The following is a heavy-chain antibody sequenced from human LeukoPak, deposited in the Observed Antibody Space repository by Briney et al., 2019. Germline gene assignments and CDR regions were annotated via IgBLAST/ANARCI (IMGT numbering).Heavy chain of an antibody. D-gene: IGHD2-8*01. CDR2: ISWNSGSI. Sequence: GGSLRLSCAASGFTFDDYAMHWVRQAPGKGLEWVSGISWNSGSIGYADSVKGRFTISRDNAKNSLYLQMNSLRAEDTALYYCAKGSMGPDYWGQGTLVTVSS. CDR1: GFTFDDYA. CDR3: AKGSMGPDY. J-gene: IGHJ4*02. V-gene: IGHV3-9*01.